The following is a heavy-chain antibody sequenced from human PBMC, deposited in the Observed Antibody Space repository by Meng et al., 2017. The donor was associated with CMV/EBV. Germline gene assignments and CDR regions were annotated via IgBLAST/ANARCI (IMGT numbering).Heavy chain of an antibody. Sequence: ASVKVSCKASGYTFTSYYMHWVRQAPGQGLEWMGIINPSGGSTSYAQKFQGRVTMTRDTSTSTVYMELSSLRSEDTAVYYCARAGGYDFWSGKSKYGMDVWGQGTTVTVSS. V-gene: IGHV1-46*01. CDR3: ARAGGYDFWSGKSKYGMDV. CDR1: GYTFTSYY. J-gene: IGHJ6*02. CDR2: INPSGGST. D-gene: IGHD3-3*01.